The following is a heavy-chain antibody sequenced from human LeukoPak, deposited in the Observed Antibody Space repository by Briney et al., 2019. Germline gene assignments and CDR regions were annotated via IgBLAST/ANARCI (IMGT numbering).Heavy chain of an antibody. V-gene: IGHV3-7*04. CDR3: ARDWSGFSTSNDC. J-gene: IGHJ4*02. CDR2: INQDGNEK. D-gene: IGHD3-3*01. Sequence: GGSLRLSCAASGFTFSSHWMSWVRQAPGKGLEWVATINQDGNEKYYVDSVKGRFTISRDNAKNSLYLEMNSLRAEDTAVYYCARDWSGFSTSNDCWGQGTLVTVSS. CDR1: GFTFSSHW.